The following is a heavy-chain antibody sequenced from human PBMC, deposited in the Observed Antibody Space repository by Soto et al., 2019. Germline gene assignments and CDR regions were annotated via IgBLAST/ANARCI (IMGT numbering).Heavy chain of an antibody. Sequence: SLLLSHTCSVADGSISSGGYYCSRIRQHPGKGLEWIGCIYYSGGTYYNPSLKSRVTISVDTSKSQFSLKLSSVSAADTAVYYCARVAGAASTSSKYSYYYGMDVWGQGTTVTVPS. CDR3: ARVAGAASTSSKYSYYYGMDV. D-gene: IGHD2-2*01. CDR1: DGSISSGGYY. J-gene: IGHJ6*02. CDR2: IYYSGGT. V-gene: IGHV4-31*03.